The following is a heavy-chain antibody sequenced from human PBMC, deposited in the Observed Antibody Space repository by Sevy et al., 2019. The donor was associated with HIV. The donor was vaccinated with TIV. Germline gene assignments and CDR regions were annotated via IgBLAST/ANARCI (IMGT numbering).Heavy chain of an antibody. CDR3: AKNAVVVVAATPANWFDP. J-gene: IGHJ5*02. Sequence: GGSLRLSCAASGFTFSSYAMSWVHQAPGKGLEWVSAISGSGGSTYYADSVKGRFTISRDNSKNTLYLQMNSLRAEDTAVYYCAKNAVVVVAATPANWFDPWGQGTLVTVSS. D-gene: IGHD2-15*01. V-gene: IGHV3-23*01. CDR1: GFTFSSYA. CDR2: ISGSGGST.